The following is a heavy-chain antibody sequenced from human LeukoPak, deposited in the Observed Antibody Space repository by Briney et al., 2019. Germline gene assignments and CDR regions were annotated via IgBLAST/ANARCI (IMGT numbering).Heavy chain of an antibody. Sequence: SVPTPVKPPQTLTLTSTLSASSLSTARVTVGWFRQPPGMALVGLPIIYWDDSKRYSPSLSSRLTITKDTSKNQVVLTMTNMDPVDTATYYCAHLDYYGSGSYYDTFDYWGQGTLVTVSS. J-gene: IGHJ4*02. CDR1: ASSLSTARVT. D-gene: IGHD3-10*01. CDR2: IYWDDSK. CDR3: AHLDYYGSGSYYDTFDY. V-gene: IGHV2-5*02.